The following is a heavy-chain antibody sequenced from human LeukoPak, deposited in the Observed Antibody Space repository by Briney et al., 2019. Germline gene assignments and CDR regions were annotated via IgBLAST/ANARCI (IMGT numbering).Heavy chain of an antibody. Sequence: GGSLRLSCAASGFTFSSYGMHWVRQAPGKGLEWVAVIWYDGSNKYYADSVKGRFTISRDNSKNTLYLQMNSLRAEDTAVYYCARESGLSYYGMDVWGQGTTVTVSS. CDR3: ARESGLSYYGMDV. CDR1: GFTFSSYG. J-gene: IGHJ6*02. V-gene: IGHV3-33*01. CDR2: IWYDGSNK. D-gene: IGHD6-25*01.